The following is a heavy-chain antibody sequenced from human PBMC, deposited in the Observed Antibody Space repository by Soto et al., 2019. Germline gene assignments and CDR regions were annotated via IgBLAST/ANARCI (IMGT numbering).Heavy chain of an antibody. D-gene: IGHD6-19*01. CDR2: ISGSGGST. J-gene: IGHJ6*02. V-gene: IGHV3-23*01. CDR1: GFTFSSYS. Sequence: GGSLRLSCAASGFTFSSYSMSWVRQAPGKGQEWVSAISGSGGSTYYADSVKGRFTISRDNSKNTLYLQMNSLRAEDTAVYYCARKGREAGSGWYSNGMDVWGQGTTVTVSS. CDR3: ARKGREAGSGWYSNGMDV.